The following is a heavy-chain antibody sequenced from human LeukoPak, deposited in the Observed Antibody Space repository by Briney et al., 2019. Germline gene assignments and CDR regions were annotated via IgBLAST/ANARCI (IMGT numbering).Heavy chain of an antibody. J-gene: IGHJ2*01. V-gene: IGHV1-69*05. CDR2: IIPIFGTA. CDR1: GGTFSSYA. D-gene: IGHD3-22*01. Sequence: SVKVSCKASGGTFSSYAISWVRQAPGQGLEWMGRIIPIFGTANYAQKFQGRVTITTDESTSTAYMELSSLRSDDTAVYYCARDRRTYYYDSSGPTYFDLWGRGTLVTVSS. CDR3: ARDRRTYYYDSSGPTYFDL.